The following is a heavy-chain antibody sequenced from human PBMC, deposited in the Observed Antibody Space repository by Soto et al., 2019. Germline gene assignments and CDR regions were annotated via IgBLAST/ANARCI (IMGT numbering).Heavy chain of an antibody. CDR3: TDFAQ. V-gene: IGHV3-15*01. Sequence: PGGSLRLSCVTSRFTFSYAWMSWVRQAPGKGLEWVARVKSEDDGGTTHYAAPVKDRFTISRDDARSTLYLQMNSLTIEDTAIYYCTDFAQWGQGTSVTVSS. J-gene: IGHJ4*02. CDR2: VKSEDDGGTT. CDR1: RFTFSYAW.